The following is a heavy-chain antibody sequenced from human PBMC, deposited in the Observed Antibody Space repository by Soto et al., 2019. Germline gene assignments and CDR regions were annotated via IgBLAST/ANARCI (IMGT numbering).Heavy chain of an antibody. D-gene: IGHD2-2*01. CDR1: GGSISSSNW. CDR2: IYHSGST. Sequence: PSEALTLTCAVSGGSISSSNWWSWVRQPPGKGLEWIGEIYHSGSTNYNPSLKSRVTISVDKSKNQFSLKLSSVTAADTAVYYCARSSSTSCYYYYWGQGTLVTVSS. J-gene: IGHJ4*02. CDR3: ARSSSTSCYYYY. V-gene: IGHV4-4*02.